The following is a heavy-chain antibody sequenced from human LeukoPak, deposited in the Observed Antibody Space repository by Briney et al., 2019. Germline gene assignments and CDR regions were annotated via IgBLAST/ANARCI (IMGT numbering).Heavy chain of an antibody. J-gene: IGHJ4*02. CDR3: VRQQTSHGNFDY. D-gene: IGHD1-26*01. CDR1: GFTFSNHA. Sequence: GRSLRLSCATSGFTFSNHATHWVRQATGKGLEWVSAIGTAGDTFYPGSVKGRFTISRENAKNSLSLQMNSLRAEDTAVYYCVRQQTSHGNFDYWGQGTLVTVSS. CDR2: IGTAGDT. V-gene: IGHV3-13*01.